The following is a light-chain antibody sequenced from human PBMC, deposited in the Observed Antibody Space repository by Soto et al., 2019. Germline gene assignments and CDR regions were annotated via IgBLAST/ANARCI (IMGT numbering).Light chain of an antibody. CDR2: EVS. CDR3: SSYTSRSIVV. V-gene: IGLV2-14*01. J-gene: IGLJ2*01. CDR1: SSDVGGYNY. Sequence: QSALTQSASVSGSPGQSITISCTGTSSDVGGYNYVSWHQQHPGKAPKLMIYEVSNRPSGVSNRFSGSRSGNTASLTISGLQAEDEADYYCSSYTSRSIVVFGGGTKLTVL.